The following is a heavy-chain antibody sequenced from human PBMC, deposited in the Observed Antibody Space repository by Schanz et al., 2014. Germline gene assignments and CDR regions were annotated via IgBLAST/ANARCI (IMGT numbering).Heavy chain of an antibody. D-gene: IGHD4-17*01. J-gene: IGHJ4*02. Sequence: QVQLMESGGGVVQPGTSLILSCSASGFSLNAYGIHWFRQPPGKGLEWVAVICNNGDTKYYADSVRGRFTISRDKFQITLYLQMSSLRAEDTAVYDCARARFAYGEVDYWGQGTLVTVSS. CDR2: ICNNGDTK. CDR3: ARARFAYGEVDY. V-gene: IGHV3-33*01. CDR1: GFSLNAYG.